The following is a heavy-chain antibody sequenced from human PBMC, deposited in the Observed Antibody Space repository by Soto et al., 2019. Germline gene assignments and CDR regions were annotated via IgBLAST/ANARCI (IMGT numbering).Heavy chain of an antibody. V-gene: IGHV1-3*05. CDR3: ARSAGRPFGGLIGPFDS. CDR2: INAGNGNT. CDR1: GYTFTDYA. J-gene: IGHJ4*02. Sequence: QVQLVQSGAEEKTPGASVKVSCKASGYTFTDYAIHWVRQAPGQRLEWMGWINAGNGNTKSAQKFQGRVNIPTHTPASTAYMELISLRSEDTAVYYWARSAGRPFGGLIGPFDSWGQGNLVTVSS. D-gene: IGHD3-16*02.